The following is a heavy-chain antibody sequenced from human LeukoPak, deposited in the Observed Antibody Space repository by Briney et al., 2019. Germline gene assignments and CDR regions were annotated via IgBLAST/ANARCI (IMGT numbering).Heavy chain of an antibody. Sequence: ASVKVSCKASGYTFTSYGISWVRQAPGQGLEWMGWISAYNGNTNYAQKLQGRVTMTTDTSTSTAYMELRSLRSDDTAVYYCARVAVGRDGDYAFDYWGQGTLVTVSS. J-gene: IGHJ4*02. CDR2: ISAYNGNT. V-gene: IGHV1-18*01. CDR1: GYTFTSYG. CDR3: ARVAVGRDGDYAFDY. D-gene: IGHD4-17*01.